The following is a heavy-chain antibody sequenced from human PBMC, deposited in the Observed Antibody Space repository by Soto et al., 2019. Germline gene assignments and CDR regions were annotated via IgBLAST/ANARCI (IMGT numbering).Heavy chain of an antibody. Sequence: SETLSLTCAVSGGSIRSNNWWSWVRQPPGKGLEWIGEIFQSGSTNYNLSLKTRVTISVDKSKNQFSLKLSSVTAADTAVYYCARVYSGSYSDYWGQGTLVTVSS. D-gene: IGHD1-26*01. J-gene: IGHJ4*02. CDR2: IFQSGST. CDR1: GGSIRSNNW. CDR3: ARVYSGSYSDY. V-gene: IGHV4-4*02.